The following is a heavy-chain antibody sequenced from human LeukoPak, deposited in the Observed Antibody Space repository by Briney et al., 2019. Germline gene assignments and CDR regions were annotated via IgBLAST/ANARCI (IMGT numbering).Heavy chain of an antibody. Sequence: PGGSLRLSCEASGFTVSSAHMVWVRQAPGKGLEWVSVIYSGGSTYYADSVKGRFTISRDNSKNTLYLQMNSLRAEDTAVYYCAREASYYYDSSGYPGYAFDIWGQGTMVTVSS. CDR1: GFTVSSAH. CDR2: IYSGGST. D-gene: IGHD3-22*01. V-gene: IGHV3-53*01. CDR3: AREASYYYDSSGYPGYAFDI. J-gene: IGHJ3*02.